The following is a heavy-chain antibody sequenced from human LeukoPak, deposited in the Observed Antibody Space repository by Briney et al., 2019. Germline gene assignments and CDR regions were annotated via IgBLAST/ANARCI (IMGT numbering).Heavy chain of an antibody. V-gene: IGHV3-7*01. CDR2: IKKDGSEK. Sequence: GGSLRLSCAASGFSISSSWMTWVRQAPGKGLEWVANIKKDGSEKYYADSVKGRFTVSRDNAKNSLYLQMNSLRAEDTAVYYCARIRSYWGQGTLVTVSS. CDR3: ARIRSY. J-gene: IGHJ4*02. CDR1: GFSISSSW.